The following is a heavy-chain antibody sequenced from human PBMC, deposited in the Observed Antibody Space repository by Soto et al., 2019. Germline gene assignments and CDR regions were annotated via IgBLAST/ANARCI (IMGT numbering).Heavy chain of an antibody. CDR1: GGSISSSSYY. CDR2: IYYSGST. J-gene: IGHJ4*02. D-gene: IGHD3-22*01. Sequence: SETLSLTCTVSGGSISSSSYYWGWIRQPPGKGLEWIGSIYYSGSTYYNPSLKGRVTISVDTSKNQFSLKLSSVTAADTAVYYCASDRYYYMFDYWGQGTLVTVSS. V-gene: IGHV4-39*01. CDR3: ASDRYYYMFDY.